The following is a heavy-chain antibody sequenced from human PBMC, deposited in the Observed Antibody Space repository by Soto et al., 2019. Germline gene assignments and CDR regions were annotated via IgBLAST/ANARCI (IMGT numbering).Heavy chain of an antibody. Sequence: QVQLVESGGGVVQPGRSLRLSCAASGFTFSSYAMHWVRQAPGKGLEWVAVISYDGSNKYYADSVKGRFTISRDNSKNTLYLQMNSLRAEDTAVYYCAIDLGSHAMDVWGQGTTVTVSS. CDR2: ISYDGSNK. CDR1: GFTFSSYA. J-gene: IGHJ6*02. V-gene: IGHV3-30-3*01. D-gene: IGHD5-12*01. CDR3: AIDLGSHAMDV.